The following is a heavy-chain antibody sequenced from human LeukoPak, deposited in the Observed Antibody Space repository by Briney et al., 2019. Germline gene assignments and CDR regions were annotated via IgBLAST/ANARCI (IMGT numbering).Heavy chain of an antibody. Sequence: EASVKVSCKASGGTFSSYAISWVRQAPGQGLEWMGGIIPIFGTANYAQKFQGRVTITADESTSTAYMELSSLRSEDTAVYYCARDQAYCSSTSCYIRSFDYWGQGTLVTVSS. V-gene: IGHV1-69*01. CDR3: ARDQAYCSSTSCYIRSFDY. CDR2: IIPIFGTA. D-gene: IGHD2-2*02. J-gene: IGHJ4*02. CDR1: GGTFSSYA.